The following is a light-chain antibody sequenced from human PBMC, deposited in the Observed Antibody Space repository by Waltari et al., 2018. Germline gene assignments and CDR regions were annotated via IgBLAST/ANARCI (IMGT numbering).Light chain of an antibody. CDR2: GAS. Sequence: SCMASQSVSRTLAWYQQIPGQAPRLLIYGASTRATGIPERFSGGGSGTDFSLTISRLEPEDFALYYCQHYVRLPATFGQGTKVEIK. J-gene: IGKJ1*01. CDR1: QSVSRT. CDR3: QHYVRLPAT. V-gene: IGKV3-20*01.